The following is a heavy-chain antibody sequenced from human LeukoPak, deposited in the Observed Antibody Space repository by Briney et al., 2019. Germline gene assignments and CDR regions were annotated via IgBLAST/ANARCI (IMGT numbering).Heavy chain of an antibody. Sequence: GGSLRLSCAASGFTFSSYAMHWVRQAPGKGLEYVSVINSNGDSTYYANSVKGRFTISRDNSKNTLYLQTGSLRAEDMAVYYCARGGELGTFDYWGQGTLVTVSS. D-gene: IGHD1-26*01. V-gene: IGHV3-64*01. CDR1: GFTFSSYA. CDR3: ARGGELGTFDY. J-gene: IGHJ4*02. CDR2: INSNGDST.